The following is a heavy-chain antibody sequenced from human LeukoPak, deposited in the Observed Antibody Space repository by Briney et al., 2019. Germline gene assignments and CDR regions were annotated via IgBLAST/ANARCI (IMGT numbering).Heavy chain of an antibody. D-gene: IGHD5-18*01. CDR3: ARDSRGYSYGFDY. CDR2: IYSGGST. CDR1: GFTVSSNY. V-gene: IGHV3-53*01. Sequence: GGSLRLSCAASGFTVSSNYMSWVRQAPGKGLEWDSVIYSGGSTYYADSVKGRFTISRDNSKNTLYLQMNSLRAEDTAVYYCARDSRGYSYGFDYWGQGTLVTVSS. J-gene: IGHJ4*02.